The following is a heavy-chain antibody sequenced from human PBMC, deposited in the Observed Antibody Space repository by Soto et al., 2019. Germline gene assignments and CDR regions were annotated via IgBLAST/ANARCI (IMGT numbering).Heavy chain of an antibody. Sequence: QVQLQESGPGLVKPSQTLSLTCTVSGGSIRSGGNSWSWIRQHSGKGLEWIGYIYYSGSTYYNPSLQSRLTISLDTSKNQFSLKLSSVTAADTAVYYCARGVLRTFDYWGQETLVTVSS. CDR1: GGSIRSGGNS. CDR3: ARGVLRTFDY. J-gene: IGHJ4*02. CDR2: IYYSGST. V-gene: IGHV4-31*03.